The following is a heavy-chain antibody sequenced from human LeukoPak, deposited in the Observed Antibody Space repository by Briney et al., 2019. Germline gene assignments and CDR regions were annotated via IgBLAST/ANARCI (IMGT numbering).Heavy chain of an antibody. CDR2: ISSSGSTI. D-gene: IGHD6-13*01. V-gene: IGHV3-48*03. Sequence: GGSLRLSCAASGVTFSSYEMNWVRQAPGKGLEWVSYISSSGSTIYYADSVKGRFTISRVNAKNSLYLQMNSLRAEDTAVYYCTQAAAAGYENFDYGGQGTLVTVSS. J-gene: IGHJ4*02. CDR1: GVTFSSYE. CDR3: TQAAAAGYENFDY.